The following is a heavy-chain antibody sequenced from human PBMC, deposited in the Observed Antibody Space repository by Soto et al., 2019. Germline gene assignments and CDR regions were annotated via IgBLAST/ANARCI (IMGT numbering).Heavy chain of an antibody. V-gene: IGHV4-34*01. CDR2: INHSGST. Sequence: SETLSLTCAVYGESFSDYYWSWIRQPPEKGLEWIGEINHSGSTNYNPSLKSRVTISVDTSKNQFSLKLNSVTAADTAVYYCARESVRQQLAYYFDYWAQGTLVTVSS. CDR1: GESFSDYY. CDR3: ARESVRQQLAYYFDY. J-gene: IGHJ4*02. D-gene: IGHD6-13*01.